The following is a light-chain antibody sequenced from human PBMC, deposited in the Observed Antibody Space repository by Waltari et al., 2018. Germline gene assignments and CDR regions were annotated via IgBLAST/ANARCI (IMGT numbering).Light chain of an antibody. J-gene: IGLJ3*02. V-gene: IGLV1-44*01. CDR3: AGWDDSLNGPV. CDR1: LYNFDSNT. Sequence: QSVLTQPPSASGTPGQRVTIPCSGSLYNFDSNTVNWYRQLPGTAPNLLIYGDNQRPSGVPDRFSGSKSGTSASLAISGLQSADEADYYCAGWDDSLNGPVFGGGTKLTVL. CDR2: GDN.